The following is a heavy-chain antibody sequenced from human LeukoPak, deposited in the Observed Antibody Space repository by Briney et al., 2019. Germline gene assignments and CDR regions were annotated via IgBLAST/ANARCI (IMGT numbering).Heavy chain of an antibody. V-gene: IGHV4-34*01. Sequence: SSETLSLTCAVYGGSFSGYYWSWIRQPPGKGLEWIGEINHRRSTNYNPSLKSRVTMSVDTSKNQFSLNLSSVTAADTAVYYCARGQFWSGYSIWGQGTLVTVPS. J-gene: IGHJ4*02. CDR2: INHRRST. D-gene: IGHD3-3*02. CDR1: GGSFSGYY. CDR3: ARGQFWSGYSI.